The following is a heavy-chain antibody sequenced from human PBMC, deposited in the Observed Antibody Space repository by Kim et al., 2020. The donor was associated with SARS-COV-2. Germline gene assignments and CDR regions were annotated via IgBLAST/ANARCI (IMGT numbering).Heavy chain of an antibody. CDR3: ARTMVRGSYYYYGMDV. D-gene: IGHD3-10*01. CDR1: GFTVSSNY. Sequence: GGSLRLSCAASGFTVSSNYMSWVRQAPGKGLEWVSVIYSGGSTYYADSVKGRFTISRHNSKNTLYLQMNSLRAEDTAVYYCARTMVRGSYYYYGMDVWGQGTTVTVSS. CDR2: IYSGGST. V-gene: IGHV3-53*04. J-gene: IGHJ6*02.